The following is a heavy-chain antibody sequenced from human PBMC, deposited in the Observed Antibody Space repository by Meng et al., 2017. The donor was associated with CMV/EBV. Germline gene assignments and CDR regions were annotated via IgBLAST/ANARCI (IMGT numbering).Heavy chain of an antibody. Sequence: CQASGYTFTGYYMPWVRQAPGQGLEWMGWINPNSGGTNYAQKFQGRVTMTRDTSISTAYMELSRLRSDDTAVYYCARARLTMVVTPYWGQGTLVTVSS. J-gene: IGHJ4*02. CDR3: ARARLTMVVTPY. V-gene: IGHV1-2*02. CDR2: INPNSGGT. D-gene: IGHD4-23*01. CDR1: GYTFTGYY.